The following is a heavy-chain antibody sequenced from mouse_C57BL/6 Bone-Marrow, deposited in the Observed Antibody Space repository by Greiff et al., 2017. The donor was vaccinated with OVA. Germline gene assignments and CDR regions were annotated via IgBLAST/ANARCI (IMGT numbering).Heavy chain of an antibody. Sequence: VKLVESGAELARPGASVKLSCKASGYTFTSYGISWVKQRTGQGLEWIGEIYPRSGNTYYNEKFKGKATLTADKSSSTAYMELRSLTSEDSAVYFCARHYGSSPYYFDYWGQGTTLTVSS. CDR3: ARHYGSSPYYFDY. J-gene: IGHJ2*01. CDR1: GYTFTSYG. CDR2: IYPRSGNT. D-gene: IGHD1-1*01. V-gene: IGHV1-81*01.